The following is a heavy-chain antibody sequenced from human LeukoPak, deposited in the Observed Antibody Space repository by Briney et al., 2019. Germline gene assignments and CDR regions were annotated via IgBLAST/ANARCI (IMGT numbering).Heavy chain of an antibody. CDR1: GGTFSSYA. Sequence: ASVKVSCKASGGTFSSYAISWVRQAPGQGLEWMGGIIPIFGTANYAQKFQGRVTITADESTSTAYMELSSLRSEDTAVYYCATPRGTMVRGGAYDYYYYGMDVWGKGTRSPSPQ. CDR3: ATPRGTMVRGGAYDYYYYGMDV. J-gene: IGHJ6*04. CDR2: IIPIFGTA. V-gene: IGHV1-69*13. D-gene: IGHD3-10*01.